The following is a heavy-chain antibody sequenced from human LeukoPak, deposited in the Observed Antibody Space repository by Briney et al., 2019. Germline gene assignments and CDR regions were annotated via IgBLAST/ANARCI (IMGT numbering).Heavy chain of an antibody. CDR3: ARSGERWLQNDDFDI. V-gene: IGHV1-18*01. Sequence: GASVKVSCKASGYTFTSYGISWVRQAPGQGLEWMGWISAYNGNTNYAQKLQGRVTMTTDTSTSTAYMELRSLRSDDTAVYYCARSGERWLQNDDFDIWGQGTMVTVSS. CDR2: ISAYNGNT. J-gene: IGHJ3*02. D-gene: IGHD5-24*01. CDR1: GYTFTSYG.